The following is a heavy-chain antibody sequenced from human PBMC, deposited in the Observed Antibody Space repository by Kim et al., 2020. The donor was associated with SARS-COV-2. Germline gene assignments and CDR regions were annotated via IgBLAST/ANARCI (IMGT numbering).Heavy chain of an antibody. V-gene: IGHV3-30-3*01. D-gene: IGHD2-2*01. J-gene: IGHJ4*02. CDR1: GFTFSSYA. CDR3: ARDRQYQLLHFDY. Sequence: GGSLRLSCAASGFTFSSYAMHWVRQAPGKGLEWVAVISYDGSNKYYADSVKGRFTISRDNSKNTLYLQMNSLRAEDTAVYYCARDRQYQLLHFDYWGQGTLVTVSS. CDR2: ISYDGSNK.